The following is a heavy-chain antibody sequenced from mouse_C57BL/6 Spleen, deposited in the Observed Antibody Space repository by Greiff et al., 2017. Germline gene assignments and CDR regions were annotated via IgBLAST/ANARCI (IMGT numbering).Heavy chain of an antibody. CDR2: IDPSDSYP. J-gene: IGHJ4*01. D-gene: IGHD2-2*01. Sequence: QVHVKQPGAELVMPGASVKLSCKASGYTFTSYWMHWVKQRPGQGLEWIGEIDPSDSYPNYNQKFKGKSTLTVDKSSSTAFMQLSSLNAEDSAVYYCARGWLPYYAIDYWGQGTSVTVSS. V-gene: IGHV1-69*01. CDR1: GYTFTSYW. CDR3: ARGWLPYYAIDY.